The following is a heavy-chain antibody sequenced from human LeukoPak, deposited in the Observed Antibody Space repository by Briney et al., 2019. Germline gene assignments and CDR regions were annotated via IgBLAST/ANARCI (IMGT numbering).Heavy chain of an antibody. CDR2: IYTSGNT. CDR1: GFTVSSNF. CDR3: AREDAGGTYSFDY. V-gene: IGHV3-66*01. Sequence: GGYLRLSCAVSGFTVSSNFMSWVRQAPGEGPEWVSVIYTSGNTYYADSVRGRFSISRDNSKNTLYLQMDSLTAEDTAVYYCAREDAGGTYSFDYWGQGTLVTVSS. D-gene: IGHD1-26*01. J-gene: IGHJ4*02.